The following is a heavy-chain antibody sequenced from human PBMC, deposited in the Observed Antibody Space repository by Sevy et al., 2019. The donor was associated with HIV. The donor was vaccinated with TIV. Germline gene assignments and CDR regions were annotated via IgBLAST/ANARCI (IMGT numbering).Heavy chain of an antibody. Sequence: ASVEVSCKVSGYTLSELSMHWVRQAPGKGLEWMESFDPEDGEILYAQKLQGRITMTEDTSTDIAYMELSSLRSEDTAVYYCATTKYYYDSSGSPFDYWGQGTLVTVSS. CDR1: GYTLSELS. V-gene: IGHV1-24*01. D-gene: IGHD3-22*01. J-gene: IGHJ4*02. CDR2: FDPEDGEI. CDR3: ATTKYYYDSSGSPFDY.